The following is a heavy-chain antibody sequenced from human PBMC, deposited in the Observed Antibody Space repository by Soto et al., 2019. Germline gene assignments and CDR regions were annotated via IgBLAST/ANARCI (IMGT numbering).Heavy chain of an antibody. D-gene: IGHD6-19*01. J-gene: IGHJ6*02. CDR2: IYCSGSI. CDR1: GGSISSTAYS. V-gene: IGHV4-39*01. Sequence: PSETLSLTCTVSGGSISSTAYSWGWIRQPPGKGLEWIGNIYCSGSIYYNPSLKSRVTISVDTSKNPFSLKLTSVTAADTAVYFCVWLSTDYHGVDVWGQGTTVTVSS. CDR3: VWLSTDYHGVDV.